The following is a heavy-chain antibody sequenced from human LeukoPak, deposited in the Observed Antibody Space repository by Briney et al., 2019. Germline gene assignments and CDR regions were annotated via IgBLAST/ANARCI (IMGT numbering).Heavy chain of an antibody. CDR1: GGSISSSSYY. Sequence: EASETLSLTCTVSGGSISSSSYYWGWIRQPPGKGLEWIGSIYYSGSTYYNPSLKSRVTISVDTSKNQFSLKLSSVTAADTAVYYCARLNRWSGYEGMDVWGQGTTVTVSS. CDR3: ARLNRWSGYEGMDV. D-gene: IGHD3-3*01. V-gene: IGHV4-39*01. CDR2: IYYSGST. J-gene: IGHJ6*02.